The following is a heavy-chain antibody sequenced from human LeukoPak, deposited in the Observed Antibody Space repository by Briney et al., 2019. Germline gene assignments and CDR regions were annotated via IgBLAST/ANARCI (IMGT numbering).Heavy chain of an antibody. CDR3: ARDRLFGELSPDY. V-gene: IGHV3-48*03. D-gene: IGHD3-10*02. Sequence: PGGSLRLSCAASGFTFSSYEMNWVRQAPGKGLEWVSYISSNGSTIYYADSVKGRFTISRDNAKNSLYLQMNSLRAEDTAVYYCARDRLFGELSPDYWGQGTLVTVSS. J-gene: IGHJ4*02. CDR2: ISSNGSTI. CDR1: GFTFSSYE.